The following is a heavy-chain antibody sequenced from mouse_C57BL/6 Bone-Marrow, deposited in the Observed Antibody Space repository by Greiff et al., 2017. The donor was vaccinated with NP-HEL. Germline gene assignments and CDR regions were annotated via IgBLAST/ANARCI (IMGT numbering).Heavy chain of an antibody. J-gene: IGHJ4*01. V-gene: IGHV5-2*01. Sequence: EVHLVESGGGLVQPGESLKLSCESNEYEFPSHDMSWVRKTPEKRLELVAAINSDGGSTYYPDTMERRFIISRDNTKKTLYLQMSSLRSEDTALYYCARFYYGREKTYAMDYWGQGTSVTVSS. D-gene: IGHD1-1*01. CDR3: ARFYYGREKTYAMDY. CDR1: EYEFPSHD. CDR2: INSDGGST.